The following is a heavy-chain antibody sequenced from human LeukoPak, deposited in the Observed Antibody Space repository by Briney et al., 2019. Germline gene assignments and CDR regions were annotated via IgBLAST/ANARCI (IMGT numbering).Heavy chain of an antibody. CDR3: ATSPMVRGVILFY. V-gene: IGHV1-8*01. CDR1: GYTFTSYD. CDR2: MNPNSGNT. J-gene: IGHJ4*02. Sequence: ASVKVSCKASGYTFTSYDINWVRQATGQGLEWMGWMNPNSGNTGYAQKFQGRDTMTRNTSISTAYMELSSLRSEDTAVYYCATSPMVRGVILFYWGQGTLVTVSS. D-gene: IGHD3-10*01.